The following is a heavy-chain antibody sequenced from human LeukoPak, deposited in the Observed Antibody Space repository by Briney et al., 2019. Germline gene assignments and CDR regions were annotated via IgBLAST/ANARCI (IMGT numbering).Heavy chain of an antibody. CDR2: INPNSGGT. CDR3: AIAAELVWFGELLGGMDV. V-gene: IGHV1-2*02. D-gene: IGHD3-10*01. J-gene: IGHJ6*02. Sequence: GASVKVSCKASGYSFTNYGITWVRQGPGQGLEWMGWINPNSGGTNFAQKFQGRVTMTRDTSISTAYMELSRLRSDDTAVYYCAIAAELVWFGELLGGMDVWGQGTTVTVSS. CDR1: GYSFTNYG.